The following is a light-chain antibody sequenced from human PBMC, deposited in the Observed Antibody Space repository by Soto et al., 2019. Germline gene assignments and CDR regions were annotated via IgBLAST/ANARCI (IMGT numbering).Light chain of an antibody. V-gene: IGKV3-15*01. J-gene: IGKJ1*01. Sequence: VVMTQSPATLSVSPGERATLSCRASQSVTTNFAWYQQKPGQAPSLLIYDASTRATGVPARFSGSGSGTEFTLTISSLQSEDFAVYYCQQYNNWPPAFGQGTKVDNK. CDR1: QSVTTN. CDR2: DAS. CDR3: QQYNNWPPA.